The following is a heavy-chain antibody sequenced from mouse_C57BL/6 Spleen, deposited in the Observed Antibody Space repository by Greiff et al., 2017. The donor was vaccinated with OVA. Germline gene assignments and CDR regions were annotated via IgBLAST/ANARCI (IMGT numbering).Heavy chain of an antibody. CDR1: GYTFTSYW. D-gene: IGHD2-5*01. V-gene: IGHV1-53*01. Sequence: VKLQQPGTELVKPGASVKLSCKASGYTFTSYWMHWVKQRPGQGLEWIGNINPSNGGTNYNEKFKSKATLTVDKSSSTAYMQLSSLTSEDSAVYYCARSGSNYPYYYAMDYWGQGTSVTVSS. J-gene: IGHJ4*01. CDR3: ARSGSNYPYYYAMDY. CDR2: INPSNGGT.